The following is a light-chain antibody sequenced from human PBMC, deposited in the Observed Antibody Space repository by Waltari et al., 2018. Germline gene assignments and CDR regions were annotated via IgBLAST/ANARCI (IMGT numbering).Light chain of an antibody. V-gene: IGLV2-8*01. Sequence: QSALTQPPPAPGSPGTSVPPPCPGPSRDVRGLTFVPWYQQHPGKAPKLMIYEVRKRPSGVPDRFSGSKSGNTASLTVSGLQAEDEADYYCSSYAGSNNVVFGGGTKLTVL. CDR2: EVR. J-gene: IGLJ2*01. CDR1: SRDVRGLTF. CDR3: SSYAGSNNVV.